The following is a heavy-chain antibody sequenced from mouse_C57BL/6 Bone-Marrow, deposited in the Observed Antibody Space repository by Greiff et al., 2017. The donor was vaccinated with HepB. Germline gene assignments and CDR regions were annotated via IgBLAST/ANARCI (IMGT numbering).Heavy chain of an antibody. V-gene: IGHV1-69*01. J-gene: IGHJ4*01. D-gene: IGHD2-3*01. CDR3: ARYDGYYGYAMDY. CDR1: GYTFTSYW. CDR2: IDPSDSYT. Sequence: QVQLQQPGAELVMPGASVKLSCKASGYTFTSYWMHWVKQRPGQGLEWIGEIDPSDSYTNYNQKFKGKSTLTVDKSSSTAYMQLSSLTSEDSAVDYCARYDGYYGYAMDYWGQGTAVTVSS.